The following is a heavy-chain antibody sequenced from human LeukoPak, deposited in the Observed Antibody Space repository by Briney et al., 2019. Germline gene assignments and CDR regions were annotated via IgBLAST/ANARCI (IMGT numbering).Heavy chain of an antibody. CDR1: GFNFCSYA. J-gene: IGHJ4*02. CDR3: AKRPHEIWFGPM. Sequence: GGSLRLSFSASGFNFCSYAMSWGPPAPGEGVGWVSAISGSGGSTYYADSVRGRFTISRDNSKNTLYLQMNSLRAEDTAVYYCAKRPHEIWFGPMWGQGTLVTVSS. CDR2: ISGSGGST. V-gene: IGHV3-23*01. D-gene: IGHD3-10*01.